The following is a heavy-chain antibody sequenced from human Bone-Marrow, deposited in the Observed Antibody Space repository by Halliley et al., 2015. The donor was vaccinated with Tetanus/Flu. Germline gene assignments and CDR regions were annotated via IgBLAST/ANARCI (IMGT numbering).Heavy chain of an antibody. CDR2: IHHSGHT. J-gene: IGHJ4*02. D-gene: IGHD2-2*01. CDR1: GFSISGGFY. Sequence: TLSLTCGVSGFSISGGFYWGWIRQPPGRGLEWIGNIHHSGHTYYNPSLRSRVTISVDTSKNQLSLELNSVTAADSAVYYCARVTFCSSTSRYPGADYWGPGTLVTVSS. V-gene: IGHV4-38-2*01. CDR3: ARVTFCSSTSRYPGADY.